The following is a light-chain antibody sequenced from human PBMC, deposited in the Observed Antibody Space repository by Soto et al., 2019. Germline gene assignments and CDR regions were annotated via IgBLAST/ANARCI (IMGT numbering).Light chain of an antibody. CDR2: KNN. CDR1: SSNIGSNY. V-gene: IGLV1-47*01. J-gene: IGLJ2*01. CDR3: AAWDDSLSGWV. Sequence: QSVLTQPPSASGTPGQRVTISCSGSSSNIGSNYVYWYQQLPGTAPKLLIYKNNQRPSGVSDRFSGSKSGTSASLAISGLRSDDEADYYCAAWDDSLSGWVFGGGTKLTVL.